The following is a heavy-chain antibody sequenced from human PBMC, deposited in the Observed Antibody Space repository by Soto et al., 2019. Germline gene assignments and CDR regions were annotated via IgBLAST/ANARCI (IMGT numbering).Heavy chain of an antibody. J-gene: IGHJ5*02. V-gene: IGHV5-10-1*01. CDR1: GYSFTSYW. CDR3: ASSSYSSSSWGWFDP. CDR2: IDPSDSYT. D-gene: IGHD6-6*01. Sequence: GESLKISCKGSGYSFTSYWISWVRQMPGKGLEWMGRIDPSDSYTNYSPSFQGHVTISADKSISTAYLQWSSLKASDTAMYYCASSSYSSSSWGWFDPWGQGTLVTVSS.